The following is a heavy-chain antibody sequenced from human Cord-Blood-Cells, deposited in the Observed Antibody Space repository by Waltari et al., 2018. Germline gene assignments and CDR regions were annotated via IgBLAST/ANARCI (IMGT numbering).Heavy chain of an antibody. CDR2: INHRGST. CDR1: GGSFSGYY. D-gene: IGHD2-2*01. V-gene: IGHV4-34*01. Sequence: QVQLQQWGAGLLKPSETLSLTCAVYGGSFSGYYWSWIRQPPGQGLEWSGEINHRGSTNYNPSLKSRVTISVDTSKNQFSLKLSSVTAADTAVYYCARGSIRYCSSTSCYYFQHRGQGTLVTVSS. CDR3: ARGSIRYCSSTSCYYFQH. J-gene: IGHJ1*01.